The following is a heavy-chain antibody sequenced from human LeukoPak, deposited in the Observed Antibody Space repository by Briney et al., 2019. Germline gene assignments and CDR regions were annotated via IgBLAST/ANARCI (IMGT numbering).Heavy chain of an antibody. V-gene: IGHV3-33*01. Sequence: GRSLRLSCAASGFTFSSYGMHWVRQAPGKGLEWVAVIWYDGSNKYYADSVKGRFTISRDNSKNTLYLQMNSLGAEDTAVYYCAREAAIWGKVPRRSMDVWGKGTTVTVSS. CDR1: GFTFSSYG. CDR3: AREAAIWGKVPRRSMDV. J-gene: IGHJ6*04. CDR2: IWYDGSNK. D-gene: IGHD2-2*01.